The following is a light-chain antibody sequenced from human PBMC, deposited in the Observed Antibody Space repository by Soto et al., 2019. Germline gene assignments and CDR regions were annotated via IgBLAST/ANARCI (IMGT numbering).Light chain of an antibody. CDR3: QQYDSYSWT. J-gene: IGKJ1*01. CDR1: HSISSW. V-gene: IGKV1-5*03. CDR2: KAS. Sequence: DIQMTQSPSTLSASVGDRVTLTCRASHSISSWVDWYQQKPGKAPKLLIYKASSLESVGPYRFSGSGAGTDFTLAISSLQADDFATYFCQQYDSYSWTFGQGTKVDIK.